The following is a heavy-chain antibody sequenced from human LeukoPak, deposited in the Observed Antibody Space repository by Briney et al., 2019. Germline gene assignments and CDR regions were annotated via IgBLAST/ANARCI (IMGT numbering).Heavy chain of an antibody. Sequence: PGGSLRLSCATSGFSFSNAWMNWVRRAPGKGLEWVGRIKTRSDGGTTDYAAPINGRFTISRDDSKSTLFLQMNSLKTEDTAVYYCATGGYDFSYWGQGTQVTVSS. J-gene: IGHJ4*02. CDR3: ATGGYDFSY. D-gene: IGHD5-12*01. CDR1: GFSFSNAW. V-gene: IGHV3-15*07. CDR2: IKTRSDGGTT.